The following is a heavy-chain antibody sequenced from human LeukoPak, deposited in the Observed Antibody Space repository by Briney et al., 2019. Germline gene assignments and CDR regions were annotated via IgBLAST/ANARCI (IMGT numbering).Heavy chain of an antibody. V-gene: IGHV3-23*01. CDR2: ISISGDDT. Sequence: GRSLRLSCAASGFTFDDYAMNWVRQAPGKGLEWVSTISISGDDTYYAESVKGRFTISRDNSKNTLYLRMNSLRAEDTAVYFCANPEWGTYLVGFDYWGQGTLVTVSS. J-gene: IGHJ4*02. CDR3: ANPEWGTYLVGFDY. CDR1: GFTFDDYA. D-gene: IGHD1-26*01.